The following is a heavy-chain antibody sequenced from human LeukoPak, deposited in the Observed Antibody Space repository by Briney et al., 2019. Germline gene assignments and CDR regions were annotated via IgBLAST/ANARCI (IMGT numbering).Heavy chain of an antibody. CDR2: VSKNGGKT. CDR1: GFTFSAYT. J-gene: IGHJ4*02. CDR3: VKDLWIDY. Sequence: PAGSLRLSCSVYGFTFSAYTMHWDRDATGRGLKYVSSVSKNGGKTYYAESVKGRFTLSRENSKNTLFLQMSSLRLEDTAVYDCVKDLWIDYSGEGVLVT. D-gene: IGHD2/OR15-2a*01. V-gene: IGHV3-64D*09.